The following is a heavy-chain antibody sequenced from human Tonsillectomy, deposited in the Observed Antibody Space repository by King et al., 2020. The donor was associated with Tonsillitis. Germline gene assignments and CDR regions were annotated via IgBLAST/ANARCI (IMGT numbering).Heavy chain of an antibody. J-gene: IGHJ4*02. CDR2: IYYSGST. V-gene: IGHV4-59*01. CDR3: ASFRGGYWLDY. D-gene: IGHD3-3*01. Sequence: QLQESGPGLVKPSETLSLTCTVSTGPIRSYYWSWIRQPPGKGLEWIGYIYYSGSTNYNPSLKSRVTISVDTSKNQFALKLSSVTAADTAVYYCASFRGGYWLDYWGQGTLVTVSS. CDR1: TGPIRSYY.